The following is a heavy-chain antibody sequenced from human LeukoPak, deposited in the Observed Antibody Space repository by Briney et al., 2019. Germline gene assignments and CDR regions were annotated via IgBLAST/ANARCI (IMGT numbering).Heavy chain of an antibody. J-gene: IGHJ4*02. CDR3: ARIQLFHGDFDY. D-gene: IGHD3-10*02. CDR1: GFTFTSYW. Sequence: GGSLRLSCAVSGFTFTSYWMSWVRQAPGKGLEWVASIKDGGSVKYYVDSEKGRFAISRDNAKNSLHLQMDSLRAEDTAVYYCARIQLFHGDFDYWGQGTPVTVSS. V-gene: IGHV3-7*03. CDR2: IKDGGSVK.